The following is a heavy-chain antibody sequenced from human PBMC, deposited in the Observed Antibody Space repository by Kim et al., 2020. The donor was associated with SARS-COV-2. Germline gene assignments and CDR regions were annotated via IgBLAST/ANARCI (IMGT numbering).Heavy chain of an antibody. V-gene: IGHV3-74*01. CDR3: ARALWGGSPGAFDI. J-gene: IGHJ3*02. Sequence: AASVKGRLTISRDNDKNTLYLQMNSLRADDTAVYYCARALWGGSPGAFDIWGQGTMVTVSS. D-gene: IGHD3-16*01.